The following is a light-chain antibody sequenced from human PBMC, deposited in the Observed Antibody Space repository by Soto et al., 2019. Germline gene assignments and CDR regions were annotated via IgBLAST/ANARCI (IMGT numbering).Light chain of an antibody. CDR1: SSDVGGYNY. CDR3: SSYAGSNNFGV. J-gene: IGLJ1*01. V-gene: IGLV2-8*01. CDR2: EVS. Sequence: QSVLTQPPSASGSPGQSVTISCTGTSSDVGGYNYVSLYQQHPGKAPKLMIYEVSKRPSGVPDRFSGSKSGNTASLTVSGLQAEDEADYYCSSYAGSNNFGVFGTGTKVTVL.